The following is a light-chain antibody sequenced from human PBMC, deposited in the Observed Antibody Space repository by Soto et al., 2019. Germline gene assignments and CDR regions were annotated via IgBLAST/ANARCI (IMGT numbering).Light chain of an antibody. Sequence: EIVMTQSPATLSVSPGERAILSCRASQTVSSNLAWYQQKPGQAPRLLIYGASTRVTGIPARFSGSGSGTDSTLTISRLEPEDFALYYCQQYGSSPATFGQGTKVDIK. V-gene: IGKV3-15*01. CDR3: QQYGSSPAT. J-gene: IGKJ1*01. CDR1: QTVSSN. CDR2: GAS.